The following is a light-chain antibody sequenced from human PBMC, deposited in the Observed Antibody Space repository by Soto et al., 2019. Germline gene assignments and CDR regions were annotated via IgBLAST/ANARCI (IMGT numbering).Light chain of an antibody. CDR2: EVT. J-gene: IGLJ2*01. V-gene: IGLV2-14*01. CDR3: SSYTVTTTLVV. CDR1: SRDVGGYNY. Sequence: QSVLTQPASVSGSPGQSITISCAGTSRDVGGYNYVSWYQQYPGKAPKVIISEVTNRPSGVPNRFSGSKSGNTASLTISGLQAEDEASYYCSSYTVTTTLVVFGGGTQLTVL.